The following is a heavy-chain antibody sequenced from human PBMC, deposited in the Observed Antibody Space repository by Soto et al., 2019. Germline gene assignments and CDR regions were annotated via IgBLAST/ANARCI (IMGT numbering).Heavy chain of an antibody. Sequence: SETLSLTCTVSGGSISSYYWSWIRQPPGKGLEWIGYIYYSGSTNYNPSLKSRVTISLDTSKNQFSLKLSSVTAADTAVYYCARGLEWLGSYYYYYMDVWGKGTTVTVSS. J-gene: IGHJ6*03. CDR1: GGSISSYY. D-gene: IGHD6-19*01. CDR3: ARGLEWLGSYYYYYMDV. CDR2: IYYSGST. V-gene: IGHV4-59*01.